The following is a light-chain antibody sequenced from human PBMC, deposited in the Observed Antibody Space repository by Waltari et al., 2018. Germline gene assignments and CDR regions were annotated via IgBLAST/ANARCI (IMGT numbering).Light chain of an antibody. V-gene: IGLV2-8*01. CDR2: EVS. CDR1: STDGGASNY. J-gene: IGLJ2*01. Sequence: QSALTQPPSASGSPGQSVTLPCTGTSTDGGASNYVPWYPQPPGKAPKLLIYEVSERPAGVPDRFSGSKSGYTASLTVSGLQAEDEADYFCASFAGSNTLFGGGTKLTVL. CDR3: ASFAGSNTL.